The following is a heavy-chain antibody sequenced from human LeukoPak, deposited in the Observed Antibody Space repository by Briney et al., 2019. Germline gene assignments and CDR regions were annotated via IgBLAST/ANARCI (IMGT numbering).Heavy chain of an antibody. CDR3: ATPSRGHAFDI. CDR1: GGTVSSFA. V-gene: IGHV1-69*05. D-gene: IGHD3-10*01. J-gene: IGHJ3*02. Sequence: ASVKVSCKTSGGTVSSFALGWMRQAPGQGPEWMGGFIPILRTPKDAQKFQGRVTITTDESTDTLYMELSGLRVEDTAVYYCATPSRGHAFDIWGQGTMVTV. CDR2: FIPILRTP.